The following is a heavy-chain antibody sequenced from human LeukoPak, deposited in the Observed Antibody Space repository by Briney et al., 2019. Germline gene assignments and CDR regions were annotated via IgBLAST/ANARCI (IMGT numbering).Heavy chain of an antibody. CDR2: ISSNGGST. J-gene: IGHJ4*02. Sequence: GGSLRLSCAASGFTFSSYAMHWVRQAPGKGLEYVSAISSNGGSTYYANSVKGRFTISRDNSKNTLYLQMGSLRAEDMAVYYCARANYGSGSPFDYWGQGTLVTVSS. CDR3: ARANYGSGSPFDY. D-gene: IGHD3-10*01. CDR1: GFTFSSYA. V-gene: IGHV3-64*01.